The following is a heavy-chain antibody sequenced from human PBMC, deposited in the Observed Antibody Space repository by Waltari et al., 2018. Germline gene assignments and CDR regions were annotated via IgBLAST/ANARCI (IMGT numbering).Heavy chain of an antibody. D-gene: IGHD1-26*01. J-gene: IGHJ3*02. CDR3: ARRNLGYAFDI. CDR1: GGAFGSYA. V-gene: IGHV1-69*12. Sequence: QVQLVQSGAEVKKPGSSVKVSCKAQGGAFGSYAITWVRQAPGHGLEWVGGMIPIYGTPNFAQKFQGRVTFTADESTTTAYMELTSLKSEDTAIYYCARRNLGYAFDIWGQGTLVTVSS. CDR2: MIPIYGTP.